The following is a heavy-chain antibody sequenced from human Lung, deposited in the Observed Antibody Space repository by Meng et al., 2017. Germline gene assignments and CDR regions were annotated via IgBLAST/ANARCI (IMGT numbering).Heavy chain of an antibody. CDR2: INPKSGDT. V-gene: IGHV1-2*06. D-gene: IGHD6-13*01. CDR1: GYTFPDYW. CDR3: ARDEDISAAGKLFGDY. J-gene: IGHJ4*02. Sequence: ASVKVSCKASGYTFPDYWLNWVRRAPGQGLEWMGRINPKSGDTPYAQRFQGRVTMTGDTSISTAYMELSGLRSDDTAMYYCARDEDISAAGKLFGDYWGQGTLVTVSS.